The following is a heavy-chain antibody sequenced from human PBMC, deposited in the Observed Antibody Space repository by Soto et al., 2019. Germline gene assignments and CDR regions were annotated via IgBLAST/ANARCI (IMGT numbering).Heavy chain of an antibody. V-gene: IGHV4-39*07. CDR1: VAPSAVVVTT. Sequence: SETLPSPALSLVAPSAVVVTTGAWIRQPPGKGPEWIASIYHGGTTFYNPTLKSRITISVDTSNNQFSLKLTSVTAADTAVYYCARVHVMVVAGSTFDYWGHGTLVTVSS. J-gene: IGHJ4*01. CDR2: IYHGGTT. CDR3: ARVHVMVVAGSTFDY. D-gene: IGHD6-19*01.